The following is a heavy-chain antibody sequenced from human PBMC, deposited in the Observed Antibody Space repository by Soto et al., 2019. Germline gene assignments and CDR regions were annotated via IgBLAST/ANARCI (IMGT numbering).Heavy chain of an antibody. D-gene: IGHD5-18*01. Sequence: EVQLLESGGGLVQPGGSLRLSCAASGFTFSSYAMSWVRQAPGKGLEWVSAISGSGGSTYYADSVKGRFTISRDNSKKTLYLQMNSLRAEDTAVYYCEERSGYSYGLDYYYYCGIDVWGHGTTVTVTS. J-gene: IGHJ6*02. CDR1: GFTFSSYA. CDR3: EERSGYSYGLDYYYYCGIDV. V-gene: IGHV3-23*01. CDR2: ISGSGGST.